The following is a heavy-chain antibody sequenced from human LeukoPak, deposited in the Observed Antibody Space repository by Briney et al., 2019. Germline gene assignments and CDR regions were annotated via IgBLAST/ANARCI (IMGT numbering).Heavy chain of an antibody. Sequence: PGGSLRLSCTVSGFTVSSNSMSWVRQAPGKGLEWVAFIRYDGSNKYYADSVKGRFTISRDNSKNTLYLQMNSLRAEDTAVYYCAKASNMYDSSGYHYFDYWGQGTLVTVSS. J-gene: IGHJ4*02. CDR1: GFTVSSNS. CDR3: AKASNMYDSSGYHYFDY. D-gene: IGHD3-22*01. CDR2: IRYDGSNK. V-gene: IGHV3-30*02.